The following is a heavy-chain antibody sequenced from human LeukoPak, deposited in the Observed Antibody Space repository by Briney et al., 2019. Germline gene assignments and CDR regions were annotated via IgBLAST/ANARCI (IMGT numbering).Heavy chain of an antibody. CDR3: AREAGVELRALDY. J-gene: IGHJ4*02. Sequence: ASVKVSCKASGYTFSDFYMHWVRQAPGQGLEGMGWINPNSGGTNYGQKFQGRVTMTRDTSISTAYMELSRLTSDDTAVYYCAREAGVELRALDYWGQGTLVIVSS. V-gene: IGHV1-2*02. D-gene: IGHD1-7*01. CDR2: INPNSGGT. CDR1: GYTFSDFY.